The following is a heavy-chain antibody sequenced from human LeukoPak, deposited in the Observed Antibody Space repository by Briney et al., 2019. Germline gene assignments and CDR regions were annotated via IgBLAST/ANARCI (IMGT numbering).Heavy chain of an antibody. V-gene: IGHV3-21*01. J-gene: IGHJ6*04. CDR3: AREEDSSMIRASHGMDV. Sequence: GGSLRLSCATSGFTFSDYTMNWVRQAPGKGLEWLSCISRGGTYIYYSDSVKGRFTISRDSAKNSLYLQMNSLGAEDTAIYYCAREEDSSMIRASHGMDVWAKGPRSPSPQ. D-gene: IGHD6-6*01. CDR2: ISRGGTYI. CDR1: GFTFSDYT.